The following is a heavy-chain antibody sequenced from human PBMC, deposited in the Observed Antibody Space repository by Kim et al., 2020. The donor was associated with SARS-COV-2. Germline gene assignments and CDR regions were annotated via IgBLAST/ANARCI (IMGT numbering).Heavy chain of an antibody. Sequence: ASVKVSCKASGYTFTDYYIHWVRQAPGQGLEWMGWINPNSGDPNYAQKFQCWVTMTRDTSITTVYMDLRLRSDDTAVYYCARAGRDYYYYYYAMDVWGQGTTVTVSS. D-gene: IGHD2-21*02. CDR3: ARAGRDYYYYYYAMDV. CDR1: GYTFTDYY. V-gene: IGHV1-2*04. J-gene: IGHJ6*02. CDR2: INPNSGDP.